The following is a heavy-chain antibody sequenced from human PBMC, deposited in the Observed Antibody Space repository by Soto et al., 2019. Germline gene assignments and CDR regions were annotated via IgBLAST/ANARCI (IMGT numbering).Heavy chain of an antibody. D-gene: IGHD4-17*01. CDR3: ASFAGDFGDWAFDS. CDR1: CGSLSSGDYY. J-gene: IGHJ4*02. Sequence: QVQLPESGPRLVKPSQTLSLTCTVSCGSLSSGDYYWSWIRQPPGKVLEWIGYIYYNESAYYNPSLKPRVTISAVPSKNQFSLKVTSVTAADTAVYYCASFAGDFGDWAFDSWGQGTLVTVTS. V-gene: IGHV4-30-4*01. CDR2: IYYNESA.